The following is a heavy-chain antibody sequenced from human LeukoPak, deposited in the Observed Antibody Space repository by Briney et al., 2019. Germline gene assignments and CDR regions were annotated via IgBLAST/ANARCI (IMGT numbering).Heavy chain of an antibody. Sequence: GGSLRLSCASSGFTFSSYEMNWVRQAPGKGLEWVSYISSSGSTIYYADSVKGRFTISRDNAKNSLYLQMNSLRAEDTAVYYCARSDPDSSSWGNFDYWGQGTLVTVSS. J-gene: IGHJ4*02. D-gene: IGHD6-13*01. CDR3: ARSDPDSSSWGNFDY. V-gene: IGHV3-48*03. CDR1: GFTFSSYE. CDR2: ISSSGSTI.